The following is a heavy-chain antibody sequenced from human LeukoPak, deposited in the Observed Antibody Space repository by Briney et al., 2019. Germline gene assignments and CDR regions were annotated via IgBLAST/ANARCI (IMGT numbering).Heavy chain of an antibody. D-gene: IGHD6-19*01. V-gene: IGHV4-59*01. CDR3: ARLRRVTVATYNYYYLDL. Sequence: SETLSLTCTVSGGSISPDYWGWIRQPPGKGLEWIAYVYYTGTTNFNPSLKSRFSISVDTSRNQLSLRLTSVTAADTAVYYCARLRRVTVATYNYYYLDLWGRGTLVTVSS. J-gene: IGHJ2*01. CDR2: VYYTGTT. CDR1: GGSISPDY.